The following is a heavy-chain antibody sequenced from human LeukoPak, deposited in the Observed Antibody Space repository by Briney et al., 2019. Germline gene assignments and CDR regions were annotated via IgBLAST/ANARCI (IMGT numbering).Heavy chain of an antibody. J-gene: IGHJ5*02. CDR2: MYYSSST. CDR1: GGSISSGDYY. V-gene: IGHV4-30-4*01. D-gene: IGHD3-22*01. Sequence: PSQTLSLTCTVSGGSISSGDYYWSWIRQPPGKGLEWIAYMYYSSSTYYNPSPKSRVTMSADTSKNQLSLKLSSVTAADTAVYYCARPYYYDSRIDPWGQGILVTVSS. CDR3: ARPYYYDSRIDP.